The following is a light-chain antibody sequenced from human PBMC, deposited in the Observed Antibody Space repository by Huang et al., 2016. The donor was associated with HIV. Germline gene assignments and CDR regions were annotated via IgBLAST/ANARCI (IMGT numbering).Light chain of an antibody. V-gene: IGKV3D-15*01. CDR3: QHYNDWPRT. Sequence: EIVMTQSPATLSVSPGETVALSCRASQSLSGNLAWYQHKPGQTPRLLIYATSIRAAGVPGRFSGSGSDSEFTLTISSLLSEDSAVYYCQHYNDWPRTFGQGTKLEIK. CDR1: QSLSGN. CDR2: ATS. J-gene: IGKJ2*01.